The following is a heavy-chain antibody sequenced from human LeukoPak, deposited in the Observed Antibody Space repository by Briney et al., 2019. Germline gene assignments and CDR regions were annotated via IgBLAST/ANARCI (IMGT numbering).Heavy chain of an antibody. J-gene: IGHJ4*02. CDR1: GGSISSSNW. CDR2: IYHSGST. Sequence: KPSGTLSLTCAVTGGSISSSNWWSWVRQPPGQGLEWIGEIYHSGSTNYNPSLKSRVTISVDKSNNQFSLKLSSVTAADTAVYYCARTWYSNRVVDYWGQGTLVTVSS. D-gene: IGHD6-13*01. CDR3: ARTWYSNRVVDY. V-gene: IGHV4-4*02.